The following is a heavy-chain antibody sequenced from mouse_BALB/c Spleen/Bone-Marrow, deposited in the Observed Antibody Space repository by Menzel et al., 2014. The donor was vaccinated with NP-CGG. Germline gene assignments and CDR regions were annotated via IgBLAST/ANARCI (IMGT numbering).Heavy chain of an antibody. V-gene: IGHV4-1*02. Sequence: VQLKDSGGGLVQPGGSLKLSCAASGFDFSRYWMSRVRQAPGKGLEWIGEINPDSSTINYTPSLKDKFITSRDNAKNTLYLQMSKVRSEDTALYYCSRLYYYGNFAYWGQGTLVTVSA. J-gene: IGHJ3*01. CDR2: INPDSSTI. CDR3: SRLYYYGNFAY. CDR1: GFDFSRYW. D-gene: IGHD1-1*01.